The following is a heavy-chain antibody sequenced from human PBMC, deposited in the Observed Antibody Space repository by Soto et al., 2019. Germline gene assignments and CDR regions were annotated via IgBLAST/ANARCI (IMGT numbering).Heavy chain of an antibody. CDR1: GGSISSGDYY. CDR3: ARTNFMTTGGGADY. J-gene: IGHJ4*02. V-gene: IGHV4-30-4*01. Sequence: QVQLQESGPGLVKPSQTLSLTCTVSGGSISSGDYYWSWIRQPPGKGLAWIGYIYYSGSTSYNPSLKGRVTISVDTSKNQFSLNLSSVTAADTAVYYCARTNFMTTGGGADYWGQGTLVTVSS. D-gene: IGHD4-17*01. CDR2: IYYSGST.